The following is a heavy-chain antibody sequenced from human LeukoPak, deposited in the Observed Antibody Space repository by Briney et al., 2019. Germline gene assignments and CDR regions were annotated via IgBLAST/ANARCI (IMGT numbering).Heavy chain of an antibody. Sequence: GGSLRLSCAASGFTFDDYGMTWVRQAPGKGLEWVSDINWDGGNTNYADSVKGRFTISRDNAKNSLYLQMNSLRAEDTAVYYCAKTARVPDYWGQGTQVTVSS. CDR1: GFTFDDYG. V-gene: IGHV3-20*04. CDR3: AKTARVPDY. D-gene: IGHD6-6*01. CDR2: INWDGGNT. J-gene: IGHJ4*02.